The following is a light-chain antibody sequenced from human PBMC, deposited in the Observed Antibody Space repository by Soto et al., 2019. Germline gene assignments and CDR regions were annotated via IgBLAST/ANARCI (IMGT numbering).Light chain of an antibody. J-gene: IGKJ1*01. CDR2: RAS. CDR3: HQYNYWLAWT. CDR1: QSVSTN. V-gene: IGKV3-15*01. Sequence: DIVMTQSPATLSVSPFGRATLSFRASQSVSTNLAWYQQRPGQAPRLLIYRASTRAAGVPARFSGSGSGTEFTLTISGLQSEDFAVYYCHQYNYWLAWTFGQGTKVDIK.